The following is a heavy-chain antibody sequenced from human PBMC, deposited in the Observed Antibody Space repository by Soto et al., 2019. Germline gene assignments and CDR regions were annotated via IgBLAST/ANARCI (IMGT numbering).Heavy chain of an antibody. CDR2: ISAYNGNT. D-gene: IGHD3-10*01. V-gene: IGHV1-18*01. CDR3: ARTFYGSGSYGLENWFDP. J-gene: IGHJ5*02. CDR1: GYTLTSYG. Sequence: ASVKVSCKASGYTLTSYGISWVRQAPGQGLEWMGWISAYNGNTNYAQKLQGSVTMTTDTSTSTAYMELRSLRSDDTAVYYCARTFYGSGSYGLENWFDPWGQGTLVTVSS.